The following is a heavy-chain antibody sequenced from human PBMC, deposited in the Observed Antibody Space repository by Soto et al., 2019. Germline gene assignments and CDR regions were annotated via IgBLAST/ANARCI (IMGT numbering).Heavy chain of an antibody. CDR3: AKDTEWLGYYYYYGMDV. V-gene: IGHV3-23*01. J-gene: IGHJ6*02. Sequence: EVQLLESGGGLVQPGGSLRLSCAASGFTFSSYAMSWVRQAPGKGLEWVSAISGSGGSTYYADSVKGRFTISRDNSKNTLYLQMNSLRAEDTAVYYCAKDTEWLGYYYYYGMDVWGQGTTVTVSS. CDR1: GFTFSSYA. D-gene: IGHD3-3*01. CDR2: ISGSGGST.